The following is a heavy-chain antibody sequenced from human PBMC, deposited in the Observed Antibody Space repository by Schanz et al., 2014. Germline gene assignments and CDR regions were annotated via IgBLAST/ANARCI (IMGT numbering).Heavy chain of an antibody. CDR1: GFTFSSYG. Sequence: QVQLVESGGGVVQPGGSLRLSCAASGFTFSSYGMHWVRQAPGKGLEWVTFIRFDGSDKYYADSVKGRFSVSRDNSKNTLYLQMNSLRGEDTAVYYCAKRVVVPTTSYYFDYWGQGTLVTVSS. V-gene: IGHV3-30*02. D-gene: IGHD2-15*01. CDR3: AKRVVVPTTSYYFDY. CDR2: IRFDGSDK. J-gene: IGHJ4*02.